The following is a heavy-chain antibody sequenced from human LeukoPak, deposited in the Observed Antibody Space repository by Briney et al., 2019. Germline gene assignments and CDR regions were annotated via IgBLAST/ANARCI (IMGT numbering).Heavy chain of an antibody. CDR3: ARDQMAAAGHGFDY. V-gene: IGHV3-66*01. CDR1: GFTFSSYA. D-gene: IGHD6-13*01. J-gene: IGHJ4*02. CDR2: IYSGGST. Sequence: GGSLRLSCAASGFTFSSYAMSWVRQAPGKGLEWVSVIYSGGSTYYADSVKGRFTISRDNSKNTLYLQMNSLRAEDTAVYYCARDQMAAAGHGFDYWGQGTLVTVSS.